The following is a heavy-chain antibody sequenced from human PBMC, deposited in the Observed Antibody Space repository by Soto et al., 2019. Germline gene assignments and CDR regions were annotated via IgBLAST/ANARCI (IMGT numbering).Heavy chain of an antibody. CDR3: AKERYCSSTSCYSPYYYYGMDV. J-gene: IGHJ6*02. V-gene: IGHV3-23*01. CDR2: ISGGGGNK. CDR1: GFTFSSYA. D-gene: IGHD2-2*01. Sequence: GGSLRLSCVASGFTFSSYAMSWVRQAPGEGLEWVSAISGGGGNKYYADSVKGRFTISRDNSKNTLYLQMNSLRAEDTAVYYCAKERYCSSTSCYSPYYYYGMDVWGQGTTVTVSS.